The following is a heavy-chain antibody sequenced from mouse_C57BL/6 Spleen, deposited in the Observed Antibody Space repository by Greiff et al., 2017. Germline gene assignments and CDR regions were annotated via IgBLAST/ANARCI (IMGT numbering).Heavy chain of an antibody. J-gene: IGHJ2*01. CDR2: ISSGSSTI. CDR3: ARKDFDY. CDR1: GFTFSDYG. V-gene: IGHV5-17*01. Sequence: DVMLVESGGGLVKPGGSLKLSCAASGFTFSDYGMHWVRQAPEKGLEWVAYISSGSSTIYYADPVKGRFTISRDNAKNTLFLQMTSLRSEDTAMYYCARKDFDYWGQGTTLTVSS.